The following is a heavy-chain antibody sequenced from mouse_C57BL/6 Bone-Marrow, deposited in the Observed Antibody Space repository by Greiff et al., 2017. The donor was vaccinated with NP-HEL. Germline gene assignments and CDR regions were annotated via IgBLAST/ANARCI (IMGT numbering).Heavy chain of an antibody. CDR1: GYSFTGYF. J-gene: IGHJ3*01. V-gene: IGHV1-20*01. CDR2: INPYNGDT. D-gene: IGHD2-4*01. Sequence: VQLQQSGPELVKPGDSVKISCKASGYSFTGYFMNWVMQSHGKSLEWIGRINPYNGDTFYNQKFKGKATLTVDKSSSTAHMELRSLTSEDSAVYYCARSIYYDYPAWFAYWGQVTLVTVSA. CDR3: ARSIYYDYPAWFAY.